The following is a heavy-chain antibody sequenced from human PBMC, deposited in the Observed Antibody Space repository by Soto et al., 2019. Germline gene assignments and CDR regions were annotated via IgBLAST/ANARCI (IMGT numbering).Heavy chain of an antibody. Sequence: QVQLVESGGGVVQTGRSLILSCAASGFTFSNYGMHWVRQAPGKGLEWVAVISSDGSNKYYADSVKGRFTISRDNSENTLFLQMNNLRTEDTAVYYCARDWVWFGAHPIDYWGQGNLVTVSS. CDR2: ISSDGSNK. D-gene: IGHD3-10*01. V-gene: IGHV3-30*03. CDR3: ARDWVWFGAHPIDY. J-gene: IGHJ4*02. CDR1: GFTFSNYG.